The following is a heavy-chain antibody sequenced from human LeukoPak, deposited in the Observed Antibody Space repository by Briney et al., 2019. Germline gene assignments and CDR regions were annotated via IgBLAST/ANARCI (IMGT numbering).Heavy chain of an antibody. Sequence: GGSLRLSCAASGFTFSYYSMHWVRQAPGKGLEWVAVISYDGDNKDYADSVKGQVTISRDNSKSTQYLQMDSLRPGDTAVYYCARQGDTASRYFDYWGQGTLVTVSS. CDR2: ISYDGDNK. J-gene: IGHJ4*02. V-gene: IGHV3-30-3*01. CDR3: ARQGDTASRYFDY. D-gene: IGHD2-21*02. CDR1: GFTFSYYS.